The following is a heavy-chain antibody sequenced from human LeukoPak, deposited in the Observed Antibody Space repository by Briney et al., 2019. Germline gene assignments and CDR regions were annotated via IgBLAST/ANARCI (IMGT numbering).Heavy chain of an antibody. CDR3: ARELYDSSGYQFYYYYGMDV. CDR2: IYSGGST. D-gene: IGHD3-22*01. J-gene: IGHJ6*02. V-gene: IGHV3-53*01. Sequence: GGSLRLSCAASGFTVSSNYMSWVRQAPGKGLEWVSVIYSGGSTYYADSVKGRFTISRDNARNSLYLQMNSLRGEDTAVYYCARELYDSSGYQFYYYYGMDVWGQGTTVTVSS. CDR1: GFTVSSNY.